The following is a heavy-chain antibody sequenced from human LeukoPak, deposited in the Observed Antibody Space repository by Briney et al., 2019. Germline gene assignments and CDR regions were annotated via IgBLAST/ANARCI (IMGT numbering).Heavy chain of an antibody. CDR1: GGNFTSYS. CDR2: IISIFDTA. V-gene: IGHV1-69*13. D-gene: IGHD5-12*01. Sequence: SVKVSCKAFGGNFTSYSVSWVRQAPGQGLEYMGRIISIFDTANYAQEFQGRVTITADEATAAAYLELSSLTSEDTAVYYCAHSGNDYFDYWGQGTLVTVSS. J-gene: IGHJ4*02. CDR3: AHSGNDYFDY.